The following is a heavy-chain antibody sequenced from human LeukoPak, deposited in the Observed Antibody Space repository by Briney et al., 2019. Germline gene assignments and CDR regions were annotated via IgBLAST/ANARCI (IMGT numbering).Heavy chain of an antibody. D-gene: IGHD3-10*01. CDR3: ARGNGITMVRGVYNWFDP. V-gene: IGHV4-31*11. J-gene: IGHJ5*02. Sequence: PSQTLSLTCAVSGGSISSGGYYWSWIRQHPGKGLEWIRCIYYSGSTYYNPSLKSRVTISVDTSKNQFSLKLSSVTAADTAVYYCARGNGITMVRGVYNWFDPWGQGTLVTVSS. CDR2: IYYSGST. CDR1: GGSISSGGYY.